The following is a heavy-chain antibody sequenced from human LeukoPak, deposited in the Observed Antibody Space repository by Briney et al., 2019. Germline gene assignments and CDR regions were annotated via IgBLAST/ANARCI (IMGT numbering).Heavy chain of an antibody. D-gene: IGHD4-17*01. J-gene: IGHJ4*02. CDR2: ISADGSKT. CDR3: AKARGDYPDY. CDR1: GFSFSTYA. Sequence: AGGSLRLSCAASGFSFSTYAMIWVRQASGKGLESFSSISADGSKTYYADSVKGRFTISRDNSKDTLFLQMSSLRAEDTAVYYCAKARGDYPDYWGQGTLVTVSS. V-gene: IGHV3-23*01.